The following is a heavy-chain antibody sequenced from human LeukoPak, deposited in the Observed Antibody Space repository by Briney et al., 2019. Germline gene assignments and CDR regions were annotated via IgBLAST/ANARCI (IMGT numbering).Heavy chain of an antibody. J-gene: IGHJ4*02. CDR3: ASATSNYFDC. Sequence: GGSLRLSCAASGFTFSSYSMNWVRQAPGEGLKWVSSISSSSSYIYYADSVKGRFTISRDNAKNSLYLQMNSLRAEDTAVYYCASATSNYFDCWGQGTLVTVSS. CDR2: ISSSSSYI. CDR1: GFTFSSYS. V-gene: IGHV3-21*01.